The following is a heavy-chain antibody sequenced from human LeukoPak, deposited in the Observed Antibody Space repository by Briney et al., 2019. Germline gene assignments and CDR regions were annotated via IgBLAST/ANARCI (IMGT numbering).Heavy chain of an antibody. CDR3: ARLEQWLVHAFDI. Sequence: PSQTLSLTCTVSGGSISSGSYYWSWIRQPAGKGLEWLGRIYTSGSTNYNPSLKSRVTISVDTSKNQFSLKLSSVTAADTAVYYCARLEQWLVHAFDIWGQGTMVTVSS. D-gene: IGHD6-19*01. J-gene: IGHJ3*02. CDR1: GGSISSGSYY. CDR2: IYTSGST. V-gene: IGHV4-61*02.